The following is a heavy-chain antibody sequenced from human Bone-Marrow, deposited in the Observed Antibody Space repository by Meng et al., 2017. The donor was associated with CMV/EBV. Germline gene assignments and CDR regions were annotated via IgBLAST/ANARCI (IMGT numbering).Heavy chain of an antibody. CDR3: ASDDCRGDDCWGQTFNY. CDR2: IIPIFGTA. J-gene: IGHJ4*02. CDR1: GGTFSSYA. V-gene: IGHV1-69*05. D-gene: IGHD2-21*02. Sequence: SVKVSCKASGGTFSSYAISWVRQAPGQGLEWMGGIIPIFGTANYAQKFRGRVTITTDESTSTAYMELSSLRSEDTAVYYCASDDCRGDDCWGQTFNYWGQGTLVTVSS.